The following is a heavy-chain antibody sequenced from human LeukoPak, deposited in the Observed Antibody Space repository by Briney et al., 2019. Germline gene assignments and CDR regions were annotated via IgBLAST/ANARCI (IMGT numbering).Heavy chain of an antibody. V-gene: IGHV4-4*02. J-gene: IGHJ5*02. CDR3: ASGSGSYPDNWFDP. D-gene: IGHD1-26*01. CDR1: GGSISSSNW. CDR2: IYHSGST. Sequence: SESLSLTCAVSGGSISSSNWWSWVRQPPGKGLEWIGEIYHSGSTNYNPSLKSRVTISVDKSKNQFSLKLSSVTAADTAVYYCASGSGSYPDNWFDPWGQGTLVTVSS.